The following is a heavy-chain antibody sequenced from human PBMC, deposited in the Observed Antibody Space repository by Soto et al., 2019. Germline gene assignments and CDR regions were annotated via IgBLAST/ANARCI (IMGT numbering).Heavy chain of an antibody. CDR1: GFIFSSYG. V-gene: IGHV3-33*01. D-gene: IGHD1-26*01. Sequence: QVQLVDSGGGVVQPGRSLRLSCAASGFIFSSYGMHWVRQAPGKGLEWVAGIWFDGSNKYYADSVKGRFTISRDNSRNTLYLQMNGLRAEDTAVYYCARDAKSVETTGGFDYWGQGTLVTFSS. CDR2: IWFDGSNK. J-gene: IGHJ4*02. CDR3: ARDAKSVETTGGFDY.